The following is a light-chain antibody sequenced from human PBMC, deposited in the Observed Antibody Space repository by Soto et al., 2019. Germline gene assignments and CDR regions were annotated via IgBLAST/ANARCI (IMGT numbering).Light chain of an antibody. CDR3: QQYNSYSWT. CDR1: HSIITW. V-gene: IGKV1-5*03. J-gene: IGKJ1*01. Sequence: DIQMTQSPSTLAAFVGDRVTITFPAIHSIITWLAWYQQKLGKAPKLLIYKASSLESGVPSRFSGSGSGTEFTLTISSLQPDDFATYYCQQYNSYSWTFGQGTKVDI. CDR2: KAS.